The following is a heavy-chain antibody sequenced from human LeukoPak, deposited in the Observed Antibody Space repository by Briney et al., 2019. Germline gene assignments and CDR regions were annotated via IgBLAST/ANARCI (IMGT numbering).Heavy chain of an antibody. V-gene: IGHV3-30*02. J-gene: IGHJ4*02. CDR1: GFTFSSYG. CDR2: IRNDGTKK. Sequence: PGRSLRLSCAASGFTFSSYGMHWVRQAPGKGLEWVAFIRNDGTKKHYADSVEGRFTVSRDNSKNTVYLQMNSLRAEDTAVYYCAKSGRQWLVRGGLFDYWGQGTLVTVSS. D-gene: IGHD6-19*01. CDR3: AKSGRQWLVRGGLFDY.